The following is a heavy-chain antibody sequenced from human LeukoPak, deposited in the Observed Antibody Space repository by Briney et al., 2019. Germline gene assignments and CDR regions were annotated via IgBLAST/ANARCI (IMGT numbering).Heavy chain of an antibody. Sequence: PSETLSLTCAVYSGSFSGYYWSWIRQPPGKGLEWIGEINHSGSTNYNPSLKSRVTISVDTSKNQFSLKLSSVTAADTAVYYCARGRRDYDYVWGSYRYNYFDYWGQGTLVTVSS. CDR2: INHSGST. V-gene: IGHV4-34*01. D-gene: IGHD3-16*02. CDR3: ARGRRDYDYVWGSYRYNYFDY. J-gene: IGHJ4*02. CDR1: SGSFSGYY.